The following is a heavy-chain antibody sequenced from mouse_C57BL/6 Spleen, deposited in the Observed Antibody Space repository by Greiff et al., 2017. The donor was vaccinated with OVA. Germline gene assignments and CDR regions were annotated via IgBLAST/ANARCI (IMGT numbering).Heavy chain of an antibody. D-gene: IGHD1-1*01. V-gene: IGHV7-1*01. CDR1: GFTFSDFY. J-gene: IGHJ4*01. CDR3: ARDNYYEGAMDY. Sequence: EVNVVESGGGLVQSGRSLRLSCATSGFTFSDFYMEWVRQAPGKGLEWIAASRNKANDYTTEYSASVKGRFIVSRDTSQSILYLQMNALRAEDTAIYYCARDNYYEGAMDYWGQGTSVTVSS. CDR2: SRNKANDYTT.